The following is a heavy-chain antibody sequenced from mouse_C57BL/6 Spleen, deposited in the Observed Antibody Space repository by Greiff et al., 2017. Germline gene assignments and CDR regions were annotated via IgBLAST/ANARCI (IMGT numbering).Heavy chain of an antibody. CDR2: INPNNGGT. Sequence: LVEPGASVKISCKASGYTFTDYYMNWVKQSHGKSLEWIGDINPNNGGTSYNQKFKGKATLTVDKSSSTAYMELRSLTSEDSAVYYCARGDGLYYFDYWGQGTTLTVSS. CDR1: GYTFTDYY. D-gene: IGHD2-3*01. J-gene: IGHJ2*01. CDR3: ARGDGLYYFDY. V-gene: IGHV1-26*01.